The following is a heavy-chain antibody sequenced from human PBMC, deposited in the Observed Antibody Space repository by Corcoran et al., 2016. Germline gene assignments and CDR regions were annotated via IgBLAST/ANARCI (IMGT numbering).Heavy chain of an antibody. CDR3: AGGVGATRYFDY. CDR1: GGSFSGYY. J-gene: IGHJ4*02. Sequence: QVQLQQWGAGLLKPSETLSLTCAVYGGSFSGYYCSWIRQPPGKGLEWIGEINHRRSTNYNPSLKSRVTISVDTSKNQSSLKLSSVTAADTAVYYCAGGVGATRYFDYWGQGTLVTVSS. D-gene: IGHD1-26*01. V-gene: IGHV4-34*02. CDR2: INHRRST.